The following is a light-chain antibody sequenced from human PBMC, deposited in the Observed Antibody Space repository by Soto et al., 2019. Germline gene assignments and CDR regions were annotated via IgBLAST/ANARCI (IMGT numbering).Light chain of an antibody. V-gene: IGKV3-20*01. J-gene: IGKJ1*01. CDR1: QSVSSSY. Sequence: EIVLTQSPGTLSLSPGERATLSCRASQSVSSSYLAWYQQKPGQAPRLLIYGASSRATGIPDRFSGSGSGTDFTLTISSLEPEDCAVYYCQQYGSSPVTFGQGTKVEIK. CDR2: GAS. CDR3: QQYGSSPVT.